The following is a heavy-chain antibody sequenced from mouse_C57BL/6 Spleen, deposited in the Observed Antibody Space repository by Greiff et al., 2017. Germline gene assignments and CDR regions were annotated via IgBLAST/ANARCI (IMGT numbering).Heavy chain of an antibody. CDR1: GYTFPSYW. V-gene: IGHV1-64*01. CDR2: IHPNSGST. Sequence: QVQLQQPGAELVKPGASVKLSCKASGYTFPSYWMHWVQQRPGQGLEWIGMIHPNSGSTNYNEKFKRKAILSVDKSSSTAYMQLSSLTSEDSAVYYCARVYYGSSYYYNYWGQGTTLTVSS. J-gene: IGHJ2*01. D-gene: IGHD1-1*01. CDR3: ARVYYGSSYYYNY.